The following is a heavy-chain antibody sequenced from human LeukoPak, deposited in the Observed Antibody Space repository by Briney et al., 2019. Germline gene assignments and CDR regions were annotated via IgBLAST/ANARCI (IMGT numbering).Heavy chain of an antibody. CDR1: GGSISSYY. J-gene: IGHJ4*02. CDR3: ASSYSSSWYGGV. Sequence: PSETLSLTCTVSGGSISSYYWSWIRQPPGKGLEWIGYIYHSGSTNYNPSLKSRVTISVDASKNQFSLELSSVTAADTAVYYCASSYSSSWYGGVWGQGTPVTVSS. D-gene: IGHD6-13*01. CDR2: IYHSGST. V-gene: IGHV4-59*12.